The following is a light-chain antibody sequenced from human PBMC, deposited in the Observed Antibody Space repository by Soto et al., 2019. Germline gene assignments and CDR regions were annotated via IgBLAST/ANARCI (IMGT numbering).Light chain of an antibody. J-gene: IGKJ2*01. CDR1: QSVSSY. CDR3: QQYNTWPFT. CDR2: GAS. Sequence: EIVLTQSPGTLSLSPGERATLSCRASQSVSSYLAWYQQNLGQAPRLLIYGASSRATGIPDRFSGSGSGTDFTLTISRLEPEDFALYYCQQYNTWPFTFGQGTKVEIK. V-gene: IGKV3-20*01.